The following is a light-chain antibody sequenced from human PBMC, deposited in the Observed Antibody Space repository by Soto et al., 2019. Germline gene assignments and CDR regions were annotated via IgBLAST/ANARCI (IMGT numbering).Light chain of an antibody. CDR2: GTS. V-gene: IGKV3-20*01. Sequence: EIVVTQSPGTLSLSPGERATLSCRASQSISNDHLAWYQQKPGQAPGLLIYGTSNRATGGIADRFSGSGSGTDFTLTISRLEPEDFAVYYCQYYGSSVTFAGGTKVEIK. CDR1: QSISNDH. CDR3: QYYGSSVT. J-gene: IGKJ4*01.